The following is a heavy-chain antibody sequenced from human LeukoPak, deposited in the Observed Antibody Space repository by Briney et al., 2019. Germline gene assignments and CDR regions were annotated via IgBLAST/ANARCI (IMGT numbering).Heavy chain of an antibody. V-gene: IGHV3-53*01. CDR2: IYSGGST. CDR3: ARAGPIDY. J-gene: IGHJ4*02. Sequence: PGGSLRLSCAAPGFIVSSKYMSWVLQAPGKGLEWVSVIYSGGSTYYAASVEGRFTISRDNSKNTVYLQMNNLRVDDTAVYYCARAGPIDYWGEGTLVTVSS. CDR1: GFIVSSKY.